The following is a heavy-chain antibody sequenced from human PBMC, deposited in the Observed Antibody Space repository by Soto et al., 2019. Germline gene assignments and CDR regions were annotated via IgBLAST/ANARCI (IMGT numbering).Heavy chain of an antibody. V-gene: IGHV1-18*04. CDR3: AIADYGDDDY. D-gene: IGHD4-17*01. Sequence: QLQLVQSGAEAKKPGASVKVSCKASGYTFGTSTINWLRQAPGKGLEWMGWIKAYSGNTNYAPQLQGRVTMTTDTPTSTAYMELRSLTTDDTATYYCAIADYGDDDYWCQGTLVTVSS. CDR1: GYTFGTST. J-gene: IGHJ4*02. CDR2: IKAYSGNT.